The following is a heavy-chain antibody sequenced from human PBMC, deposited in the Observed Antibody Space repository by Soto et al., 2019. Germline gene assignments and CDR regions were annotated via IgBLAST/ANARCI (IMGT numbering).Heavy chain of an antibody. CDR2: SRSSAHSYST. V-gene: IGHV3-72*01. J-gene: IGHJ4*02. CDR1: GFTFSDHY. CDR3: VRGKNSFDY. Sequence: GGSLRLSCAVSGFTFSDHYMDWVRQAPGKGLEWVGRSRSSAHSYSTQYAASVKDRFTISRDVSENSLFLQMNSLKTEDTAVYYCVRGKNSFDYWGRGTLVTVSS.